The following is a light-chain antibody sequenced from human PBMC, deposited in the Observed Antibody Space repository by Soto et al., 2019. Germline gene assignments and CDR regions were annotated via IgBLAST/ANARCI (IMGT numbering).Light chain of an antibody. CDR1: QSISRY. J-gene: IGKJ1*01. V-gene: IGKV3-11*01. CDR2: DAS. Sequence: VVMKQSPATLSVTPGDTATLSCRASQSISRYLAWYQQKPGQAPRLLIYDASNRATGIPARFSGSGSGTDFTLTISSLEPEDFAVYYCQQRSKWPPWTFGQGTKVDIK. CDR3: QQRSKWPPWT.